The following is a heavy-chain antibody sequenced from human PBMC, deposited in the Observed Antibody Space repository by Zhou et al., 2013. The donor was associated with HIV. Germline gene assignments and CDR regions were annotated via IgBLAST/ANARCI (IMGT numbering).Heavy chain of an antibody. Sequence: QVQLQESGPGLVKPSETLPLTCTLSSGSISSSKFYWGWIRQPPGKGLEWIGSIYHSGTTYYNPSLQSRVTISLDTSKNQFSLKLSSVTTADTAVYFCARQYCSSNICYNYYMDVWGKGTTVTVSS. CDR3: ARQYCSSNICYNYYMDV. J-gene: IGHJ6*03. CDR1: SGSISSSKFY. D-gene: IGHD2-2*01. CDR2: IYHSGTT. V-gene: IGHV4-39*07.